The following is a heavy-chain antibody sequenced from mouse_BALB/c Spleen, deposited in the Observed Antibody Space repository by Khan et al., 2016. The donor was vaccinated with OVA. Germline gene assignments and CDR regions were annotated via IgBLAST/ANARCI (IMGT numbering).Heavy chain of an antibody. V-gene: IGHV5-17*02. CDR2: INSGSTTV. CDR3: ARDGYYYFDF. Sequence: EVNLVESGGGLVQPGGSRKLSCAASGFTFSNFGMHWVRQAPEKGLEWVAYINSGSTTVYYADTVKGRFTVSRDNPKNTLLLQMTSLRSEDTAKYYCARDGYYYFDFWGQGTTLTVSS. J-gene: IGHJ2*01. CDR1: GFTFSNFG. D-gene: IGHD2-3*01.